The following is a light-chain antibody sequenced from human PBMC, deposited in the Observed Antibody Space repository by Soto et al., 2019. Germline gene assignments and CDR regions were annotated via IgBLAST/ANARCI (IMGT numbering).Light chain of an antibody. CDR1: QSVSSSS. V-gene: IGKV3-20*01. CDR3: NQYHSSFT. CDR2: GAS. Sequence: EIVLTQSPGTLSLSPGEGATLSCRASQSVSSSSLTWYQQKRGQAPRLLIYGASTRATGIPDRFGGSGSGTDFTLTISRLEPEDFAVYYCNQYHSSFTFGGGTKVEIK. J-gene: IGKJ4*01.